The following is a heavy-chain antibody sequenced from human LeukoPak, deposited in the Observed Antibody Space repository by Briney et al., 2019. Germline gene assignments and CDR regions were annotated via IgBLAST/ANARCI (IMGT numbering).Heavy chain of an antibody. CDR1: GFTFSNAW. Sequence: GGSLRLSCAASGFTFSNAWMSWVRQALGKGLEWVGRIKSKTDGGTTDYAAPAKGRFTISRDDSKNTLYLQMNSLKTEDTAVYYCTSQLELPSYFDYWGQGTLVTVSS. CDR2: IKSKTDGGTT. V-gene: IGHV3-15*01. CDR3: TSQLELPSYFDY. D-gene: IGHD1-7*01. J-gene: IGHJ4*02.